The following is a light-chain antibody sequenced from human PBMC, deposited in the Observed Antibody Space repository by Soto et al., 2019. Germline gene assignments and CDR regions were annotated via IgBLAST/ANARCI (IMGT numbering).Light chain of an antibody. CDR3: SSYSSSSTRKV. V-gene: IGLV2-14*01. CDR1: SSDVGAYNY. CDR2: EVS. J-gene: IGLJ2*01. Sequence: QSALTQPASVSGSPGQSITISCTGTSSDVGAYNYVSWYQQHPGKAPKLMIFEVSNRPSGVSYRFSGSKSGNTASLTISGIKAEDDAVYYCSSYSSSSTRKVFGGGTKVTVL.